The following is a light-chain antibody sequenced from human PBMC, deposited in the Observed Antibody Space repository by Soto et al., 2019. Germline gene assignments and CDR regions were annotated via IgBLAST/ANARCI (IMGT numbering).Light chain of an antibody. V-gene: IGLV2-14*03. J-gene: IGLJ1*01. Sequence: QSALTQPASVSGSPGQSITISCTGTSSDVGGYNYVSWYQHHPGKAHKLLIYDVSNRPSGISNRFSGSKSDNTASLTISGLQLEDEADYYCSSYTTSNTRQIVFGTGTKVTVL. CDR3: SSYTTSNTRQIV. CDR1: SSDVGGYNY. CDR2: DVS.